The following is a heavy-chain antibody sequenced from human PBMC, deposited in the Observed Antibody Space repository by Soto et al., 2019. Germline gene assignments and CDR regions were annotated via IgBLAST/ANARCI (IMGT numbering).Heavy chain of an antibody. J-gene: IGHJ6*02. D-gene: IGHD2-15*01. V-gene: IGHV5-10-1*01. Sequence: GESLKISCKGSGYSFTSYWISWVRQMPGKGLEWMGRVDPSDSYTNYSPSFQGHVTISADKSISTAYLQWSSLKASATAMYYCAITSLGSWRGRSCYSALSYYYGMDVWGQGTTVTVSS. CDR2: VDPSDSYT. CDR1: GYSFTSYW. CDR3: AITSLGSWRGRSCYSALSYYYGMDV.